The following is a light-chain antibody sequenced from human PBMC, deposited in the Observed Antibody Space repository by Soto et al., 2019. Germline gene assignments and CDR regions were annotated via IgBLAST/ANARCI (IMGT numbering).Light chain of an antibody. Sequence: ETVLTQSPGTLSLSPGERATLSCRASQSVGRNYLAWYRQKRGQAPRLLIHGASSRATGIPDRFSGSGSGTDFTLTISSLEPEDFAVYYCQQYASSPLTFGGGTKVEIK. CDR2: GAS. J-gene: IGKJ4*01. V-gene: IGKV3-20*01. CDR1: QSVGRNY. CDR3: QQYASSPLT.